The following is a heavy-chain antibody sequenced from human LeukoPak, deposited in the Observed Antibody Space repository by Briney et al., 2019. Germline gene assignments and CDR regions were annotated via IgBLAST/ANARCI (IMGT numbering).Heavy chain of an antibody. CDR3: ARELFGEPEVY. J-gene: IGHJ4*02. D-gene: IGHD3-10*01. V-gene: IGHV1-8*01. CDR1: GYTFSSYE. Sequence: ASVKVSCKTSGYTFSSYEINWVRQAAGRGLEWVGWMNPKTGKTAYARNLQGRVTITRDTSISTAYMDLSALRSEDTAVYYCARELFGEPEVYWGQGTLVTVSS. CDR2: MNPKTGKT.